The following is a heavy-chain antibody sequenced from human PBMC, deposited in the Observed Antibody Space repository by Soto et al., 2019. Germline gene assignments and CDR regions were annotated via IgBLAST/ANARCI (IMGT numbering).Heavy chain of an antibody. V-gene: IGHV1-18*01. J-gene: IGHJ3*02. D-gene: IGHD2-15*01. CDR2: ISAYNGNT. CDR1: GYTFTSYG. CDR3: AGDLCSGGICYPTPGYAFVI. Sequence: GASVNVSCKASGYTFTSYGISWVRQAPGQGLEWMGWISAYNGNTNYAQKLQGRVTMTTDTSTSTAYMELGSLRSDDTAVYYCAGDLCSGGICYPTPGYAFVIWGQGQWSPSPQ.